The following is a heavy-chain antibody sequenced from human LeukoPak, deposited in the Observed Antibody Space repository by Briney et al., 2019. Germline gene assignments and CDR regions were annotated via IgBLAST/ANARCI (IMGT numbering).Heavy chain of an antibody. V-gene: IGHV3-33*06. CDR3: AKIGLRGIQGTIDY. CDR2: IWYDGSNK. CDR1: GFTFSSYG. D-gene: IGHD5-18*01. Sequence: GRSLRLSCAASGFTFSSYGMHWVRQAPGKGLEWVAVIWYDGSNKYYADSVKGRFTISRDNSKNTLYLQMNSLRAEDTAVYYCAKIGLRGIQGTIDYWGQGTLVTVSS. J-gene: IGHJ4*02.